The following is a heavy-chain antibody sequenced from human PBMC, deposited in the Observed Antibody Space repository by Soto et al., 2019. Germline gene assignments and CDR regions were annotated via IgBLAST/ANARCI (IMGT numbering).Heavy chain of an antibody. Sequence: QITLKESGPTLVDPTQPLTLTCTFSGFSLTTRQVGVGWIRQPPGQALEWLAVIYWDNDKRYSPSLERRLTVTKDTSKKQVVLTMTNMDNMDTATYYCAHLMITYGGVIADDAFDIWGQGTMVTVSS. CDR3: AHLMITYGGVIADDAFDI. D-gene: IGHD3-16*02. J-gene: IGHJ3*02. CDR1: GFSLTTRQVG. V-gene: IGHV2-5*02. CDR2: IYWDNDK.